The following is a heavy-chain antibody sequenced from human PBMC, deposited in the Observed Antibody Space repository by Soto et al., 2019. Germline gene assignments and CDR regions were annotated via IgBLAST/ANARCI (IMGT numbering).Heavy chain of an antibody. V-gene: IGHV1-69*06. CDR2: IIPIFRTP. J-gene: IGHJ2*01. D-gene: IGHD2-2*01. CDR1: GDTFSSYA. Sequence: SGKVSGKACGDTFSSYATSWVRTAPAQGHELMGGIIPIFRTPNYAQKIQGRVTITAGKSKSTAYMELSNLRSEDTGVYYCAKAGGHVVVPAAHWY. CDR3: AKAGGHVVVPAAHWY.